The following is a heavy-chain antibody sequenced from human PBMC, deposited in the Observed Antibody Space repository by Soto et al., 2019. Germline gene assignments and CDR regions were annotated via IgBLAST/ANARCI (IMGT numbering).Heavy chain of an antibody. V-gene: IGHV1-18*04. Sequence: QVQLVQSGAEVKKPGASVKVSCKASGYTFTSYGISLVRQAPGQGLEWMGWISGYNGDTNYAQKLHGRVTMTTDTYTHQGAMALRSLSSDDTSVYYCARAPQTVSGACCWYWRQGTLVTVSS. CDR2: ISGYNGDT. CDR1: GYTFTSYG. J-gene: IGHJ1*01. CDR3: ARAPQTVSGACCWY. D-gene: IGHD1-26*01.